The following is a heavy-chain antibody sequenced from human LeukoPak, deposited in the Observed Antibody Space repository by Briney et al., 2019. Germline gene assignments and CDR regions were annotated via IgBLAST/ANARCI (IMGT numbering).Heavy chain of an antibody. Sequence: ASVTVSFKSSGYTFSCYYIHWVRQAPGQGLEWMGWINTNSGGTKYAQRFQGRVTMTRDTSISTAYMEVSRLRSDDTAVYFCASSRFLEWLYLLDYWGQGTLVTVSS. CDR1: GYTFSCYY. J-gene: IGHJ4*02. D-gene: IGHD3-3*01. CDR3: ASSRFLEWLYLLDY. CDR2: INTNSGGT. V-gene: IGHV1-2*02.